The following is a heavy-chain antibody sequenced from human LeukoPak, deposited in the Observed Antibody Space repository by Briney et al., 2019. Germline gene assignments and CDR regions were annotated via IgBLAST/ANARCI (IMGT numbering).Heavy chain of an antibody. J-gene: IGHJ4*02. CDR3: ARGAYSSSWPNFDY. V-gene: IGHV4-34*01. D-gene: IGHD6-13*01. CDR2: INHSGST. Sequence: KPSETLSLTCAVYGGSFSGYYWSWIRQPPGKGLEWIGEINHSGSTNYNPSLKSRVTVSVDTSKNQFSLKLSSVTAADTAVYYCARGAYSSSWPNFDYWGQGTLVTVSS. CDR1: GGSFSGYY.